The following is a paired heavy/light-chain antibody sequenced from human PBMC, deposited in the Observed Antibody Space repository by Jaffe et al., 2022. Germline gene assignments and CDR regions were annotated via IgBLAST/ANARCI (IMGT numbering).Light chain of an antibody. J-gene: IGKJ1*01. Sequence: EIVLTQSPDTLSLSPGERATLSCRASQTITSNYLVWYQRKPGQAPRLLIYTASTRATGIPDRFAGRGSGTDFTLTINRLEPEDSAVYYCQQYGSSPWTFGQGTKVEIK. CDR3: QQYGSSPWT. CDR2: TAS. V-gene: IGKV3-20*01. CDR1: QTITSNY.
Heavy chain of an antibody. Sequence: QVQLQESGPGLVKPSETLFLTCSVSGDSISSGSFYWSWIRLSAEKGLEWIGRLYTGGNMYYNPSLKSRVSFSVDTSKTQFSLTLNSVTAADTAVYYCAKSSGGMDDYNYGAFNIWGPGTKVTVSS. V-gene: IGHV4-61*02. D-gene: IGHD4-4*01. J-gene: IGHJ3*02. CDR1: GDSISSGSFY. CDR2: LYTGGNM. CDR3: AKSSGGMDDYNYGAFNI.